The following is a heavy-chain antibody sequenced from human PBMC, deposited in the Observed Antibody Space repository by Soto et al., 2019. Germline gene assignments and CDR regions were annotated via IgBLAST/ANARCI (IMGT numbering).Heavy chain of an antibody. Sequence: PGGSLRLSCAASGFTFSSYGMHWVRQAPGKGLEWVAVISYDGSNKYYADSVKGRFTISRDNSKNTLYLQMNSLRAEDTAVYYCAKGFQYYYGSGSYYHDNWFDPWGQGTLVTVSS. J-gene: IGHJ5*02. D-gene: IGHD3-10*01. CDR1: GFTFSSYG. CDR3: AKGFQYYYGSGSYYHDNWFDP. CDR2: ISYDGSNK. V-gene: IGHV3-30*18.